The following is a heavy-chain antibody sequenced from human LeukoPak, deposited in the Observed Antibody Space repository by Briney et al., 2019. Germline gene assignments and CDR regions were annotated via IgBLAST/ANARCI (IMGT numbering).Heavy chain of an antibody. V-gene: IGHV4-39*01. J-gene: IGHJ4*02. CDR1: GGSISSSSYY. Sequence: PSETLSLTCTVSGGSISSSSYYWGWIRQPPGKGLEWIGSIYYSGSTYYNPSLKSRVTISVDTSKNQFSLKLSSVTAADTAVYYCARQLLSVMTRNFGYWGQGTLVTVSS. CDR3: ARQLLSVMTRNFGY. CDR2: IYYSGST. D-gene: IGHD2/OR15-2a*01.